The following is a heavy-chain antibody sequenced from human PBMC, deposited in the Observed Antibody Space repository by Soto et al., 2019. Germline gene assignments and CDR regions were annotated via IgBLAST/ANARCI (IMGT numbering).Heavy chain of an antibody. J-gene: IGHJ6*02. V-gene: IGHV3-48*03. CDR2: ISSSGSTI. Sequence: GGSLRFSCAASGFTFSSYEMNWVRQAPGKVLEWVSYISSSGSTIYYAYSVKGRFTISRDNAKNSLYLQMNSLRAEDTAVYYCARDGFEGGQRLDYVMDVWGEGTRVTVSS. CDR3: ARDGFEGGQRLDYVMDV. CDR1: GFTFSSYE. D-gene: IGHD3-16*01.